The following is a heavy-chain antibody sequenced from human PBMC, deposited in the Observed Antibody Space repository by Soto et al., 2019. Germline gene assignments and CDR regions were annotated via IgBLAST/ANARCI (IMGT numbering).Heavy chain of an antibody. CDR1: GFIFSDHY. Sequence: EVQLVESGGGLVQPGGSLRLSCAASGFIFSDHYMDWVRQAPGKGPEWVGRTRNKANSHTTEYAASVKGRFNITRDDSKNSLYLQMNSLKIEDTAVYYCARATTVTDYWGQGTLVTVSS. CDR2: TRNKANSHTT. J-gene: IGHJ4*02. D-gene: IGHD4-17*01. CDR3: ARATTVTDY. V-gene: IGHV3-72*01.